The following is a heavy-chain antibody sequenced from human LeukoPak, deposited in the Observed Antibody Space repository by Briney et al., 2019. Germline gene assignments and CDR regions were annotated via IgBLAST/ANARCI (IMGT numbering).Heavy chain of an antibody. J-gene: IGHJ4*02. Sequence: GGSLRLSCVASGFTFCSYGMSWVRQAPGKGLEWVSGFGGGGGPTYYADSVKGRFTISRDNSKNTLYLQMNSLRADDTAVYYCAKDRRQLANFDYWGQGTLVTVSS. CDR1: GFTFCSYG. CDR2: FGGGGGPT. V-gene: IGHV3-23*01. D-gene: IGHD6-13*01. CDR3: AKDRRQLANFDY.